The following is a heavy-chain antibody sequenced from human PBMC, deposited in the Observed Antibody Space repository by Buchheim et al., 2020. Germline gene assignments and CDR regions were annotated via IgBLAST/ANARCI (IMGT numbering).Heavy chain of an antibody. CDR3: ARGWYSSSWLGY. CDR1: GGSFSGYY. V-gene: IGHV4-34*01. CDR2: INHSGST. D-gene: IGHD6-13*01. Sequence: QVQLQQWGAGLLKPSETLSLTCAVYGGSFSGYYWSWIRQPPGKGLEWIGEINHSGSTNYNPSLKSRVTISVDTSKNQLSLKLSSVTAADTAVYYCARGWYSSSWLGYWGQGTL. J-gene: IGHJ4*02.